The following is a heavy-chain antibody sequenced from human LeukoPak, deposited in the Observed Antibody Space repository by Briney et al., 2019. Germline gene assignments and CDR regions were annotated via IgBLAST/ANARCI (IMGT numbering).Heavy chain of an antibody. CDR2: IIPIFGTA. CDR3: ARENQPSRFLEWSPSGYFDY. V-gene: IGHV1-69*13. D-gene: IGHD3-3*01. J-gene: IGHJ4*02. CDR1: GGTFSSYA. Sequence: SVKVSCKASGGTFSSYAISWVRQAPGQGLEWMGGIIPIFGTANYAQKFQGRVTITADESTSTAYMELSSLRSEDTAVYYCARENQPSRFLEWSPSGYFDYWDQGTLVTVSS.